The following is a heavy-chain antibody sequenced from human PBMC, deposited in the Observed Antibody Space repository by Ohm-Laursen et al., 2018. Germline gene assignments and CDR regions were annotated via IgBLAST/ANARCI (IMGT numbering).Heavy chain of an antibody. J-gene: IGHJ3*02. CDR2: ISWNSGSI. V-gene: IGHV3-9*01. CDR1: GFTFDDYA. Sequence: RSLRLSCAASGFTFDDYAMHWVRQAPGKGLEWVSGISWNSGSIGYADSVKGRFTISRDNAKNSLYLQMNSLRAEDTALYYCAKDSGPDALDAFDIWGQGTMVAVSS. D-gene: IGHD3-10*01. CDR3: AKDSGPDALDAFDI.